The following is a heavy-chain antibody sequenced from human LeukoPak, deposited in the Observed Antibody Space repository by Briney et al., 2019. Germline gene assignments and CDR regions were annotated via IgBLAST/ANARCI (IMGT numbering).Heavy chain of an antibody. CDR3: ARDRGVGYKISFGY. Sequence: ASVKVSCKASGYTFTSYGISWVRQAPGQGLEWMGWISAYNGNTNYAQKLQGRVTMTTDTSTSTAYMELRSLRFDDTAVYYCARDRGVGYKISFGYWGQGTLVTVSS. J-gene: IGHJ4*02. V-gene: IGHV1-18*01. CDR2: ISAYNGNT. D-gene: IGHD5-24*01. CDR1: GYTFTSYG.